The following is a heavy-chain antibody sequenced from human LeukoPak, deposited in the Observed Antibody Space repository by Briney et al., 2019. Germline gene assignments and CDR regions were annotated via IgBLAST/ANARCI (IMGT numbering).Heavy chain of an antibody. Sequence: GGSLRLSCAASGFTFSSYAMHWVRQAPGKGLEWVAVISYDGSNKYYADSVKGRFTISRDNSKNTLYLQMNSLRAEDTAVYYCARQGRGGYYYFDYWGRGTLVTVSS. V-gene: IGHV3-30-3*01. D-gene: IGHD5-18*01. CDR3: ARQGRGGYYYFDY. CDR2: ISYDGSNK. CDR1: GFTFSSYA. J-gene: IGHJ4*02.